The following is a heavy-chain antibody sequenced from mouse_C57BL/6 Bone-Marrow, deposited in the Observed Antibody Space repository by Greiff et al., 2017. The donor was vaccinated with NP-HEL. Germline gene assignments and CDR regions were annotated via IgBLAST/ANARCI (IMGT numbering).Heavy chain of an antibody. Sequence: EVQLVESGGGLVQPGGSLKLSCAASGFTFSDYGMAWVRQAPRKGPEWVAFISNLAYSIYYADTVTGRFTISRENAKNTLYLEMSSLRSEDTAMYYCARSDYGSSWNFDVWGTGTTVTVSS. CDR2: ISNLAYSI. J-gene: IGHJ1*03. CDR1: GFTFSDYG. D-gene: IGHD1-1*01. CDR3: ARSDYGSSWNFDV. V-gene: IGHV5-15*01.